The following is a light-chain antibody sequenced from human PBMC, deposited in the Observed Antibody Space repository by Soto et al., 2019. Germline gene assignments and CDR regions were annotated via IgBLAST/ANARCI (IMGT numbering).Light chain of an antibody. J-gene: IGKJ1*01. CDR1: QSVSTSF. CDR3: QQYGSSPWT. V-gene: IGKV3-20*01. Sequence: EIVLTQSPGTLSLSPGERATLSCRASQSVSTSFLAWYQQRPGQAPRLLMYGASSRATGIPDRFSGSGSGTDFTLTISRLELDDFAVYYCQQYGSSPWTFGQGTTVEIK. CDR2: GAS.